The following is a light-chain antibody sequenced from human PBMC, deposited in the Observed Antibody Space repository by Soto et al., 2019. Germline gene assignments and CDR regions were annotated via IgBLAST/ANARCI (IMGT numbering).Light chain of an antibody. V-gene: IGKV1-5*03. CDR2: EAS. CDR3: QQYDTFWPT. J-gene: IGKJ2*01. Sequence: DIQMTQSPSTLSTSVGDRVTITCRASQSISTLLAWYQQKPGKAPKLLIYEASNLESGVPSRFSGSGSGTEFTLTISSLQPDDFATYSCQQYDTFWPTFGQGTKLEI. CDR1: QSISTL.